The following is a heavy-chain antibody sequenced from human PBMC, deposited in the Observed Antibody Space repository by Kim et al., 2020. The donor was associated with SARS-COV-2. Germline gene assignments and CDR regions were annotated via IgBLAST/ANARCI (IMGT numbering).Heavy chain of an antibody. CDR3: ARNLYDSSGPLGY. V-gene: IGHV3-53*01. J-gene: IGHJ4*02. Sequence: YADSGKGRFTISRDNSKNTLYRQMNSLRAEDTAVYYCARNLYDSSGPLGYWGQGTLVTVSS. D-gene: IGHD3-22*01.